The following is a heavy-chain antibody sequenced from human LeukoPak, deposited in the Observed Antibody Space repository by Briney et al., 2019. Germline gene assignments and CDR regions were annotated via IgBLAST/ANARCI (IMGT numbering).Heavy chain of an antibody. V-gene: IGHV3-7*03. CDR1: GFTFSSYS. CDR2: IMKDGGQK. J-gene: IGHJ4*02. CDR3: VRDADFYKGDY. Sequence: PGGSLRPSCAASGFTFSSYSMNWARQAPGKGLEWVASIMKDGGQKKYVDSVKGRFTISRDNAQNSLYLQMSGLRAEDTAMYYCVRDADFYKGDYWGQGTLVTVSS. D-gene: IGHD5-24*01.